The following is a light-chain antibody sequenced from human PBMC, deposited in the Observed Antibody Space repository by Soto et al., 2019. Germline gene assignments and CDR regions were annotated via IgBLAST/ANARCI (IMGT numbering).Light chain of an antibody. Sequence: ILLTQSPCTLSLSPGERATLSCRASQSVSSSYLAWYQQKPGQAPRLLIYGASSRATGIPDRFSRSGSGSDFTLTISRLEPEDFAVYYCQQYGSSPLTFGGGTKVDIK. V-gene: IGKV3-20*01. CDR1: QSVSSSY. CDR3: QQYGSSPLT. CDR2: GAS. J-gene: IGKJ4*01.